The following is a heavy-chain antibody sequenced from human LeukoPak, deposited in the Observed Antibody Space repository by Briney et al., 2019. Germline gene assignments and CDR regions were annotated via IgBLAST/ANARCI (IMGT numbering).Heavy chain of an antibody. CDR1: GGSISGYY. J-gene: IGHJ5*01. D-gene: IGHD3-10*01. CDR3: ARIPPSGDYFGVFDS. Sequence: SETLSLTCTVSGGSISGYYWSWIRQPPGKGLDYIGYIYYSGSTNYNPSLKSRVTISVDTSKNQFSLQLSSVTAADTAVYYCARIPPSGDYFGVFDSWGQGTLVTVSS. V-gene: IGHV4-59*08. CDR2: IYYSGST.